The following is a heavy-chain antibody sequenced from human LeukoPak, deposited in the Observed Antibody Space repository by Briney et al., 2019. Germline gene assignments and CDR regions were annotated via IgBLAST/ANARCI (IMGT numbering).Heavy chain of an antibody. V-gene: IGHV3-74*01. CDR3: AREEGYYDFWSGYLGYFDY. CDR2: INTDGSST. CDR1: GFTFSSYS. J-gene: IGHJ4*02. Sequence: GGSLRLSCAASGFTFSSYSMNWVRQAPGKGLVWVSRINTDGSSTSYADSVKGRFTISRDNAKNTLYLQMNSLRAEDTAVYYCAREEGYYDFWSGYLGYFDYWGQGTLVTVSS. D-gene: IGHD3-3*01.